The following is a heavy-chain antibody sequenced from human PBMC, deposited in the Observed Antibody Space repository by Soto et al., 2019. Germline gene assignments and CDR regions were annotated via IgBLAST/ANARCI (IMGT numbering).Heavy chain of an antibody. D-gene: IGHD3-10*01. CDR1: GFTFSNYA. J-gene: IGHJ4*02. CDR3: AKHFHFGVGEPHHDF. V-gene: IGHV3-23*01. Sequence: GGSLRLSCAASGFTFSNYAMSWVRQAPGKGLEWVSSISGSGDRTYYSDSVKGRSTISRDNSKSTLYVQMNSLRAEDTAIYYCAKHFHFGVGEPHHDFWGQGTLVTVSS. CDR2: ISGSGDRT.